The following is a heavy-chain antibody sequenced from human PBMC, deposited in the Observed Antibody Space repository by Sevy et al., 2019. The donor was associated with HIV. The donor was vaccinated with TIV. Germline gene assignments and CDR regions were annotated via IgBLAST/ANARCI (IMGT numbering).Heavy chain of an antibody. Sequence: SQTLSLTCTVSGGSISSYYWSWIRQPAGKGLEWIGRNYTSGSTNYNPSLKSRVTMSVDTSKNQFSLKLSSVTAADTAVYYCARLYGSGSYWRYYYYGMDVWGQGTTVTVSS. D-gene: IGHD3-10*01. V-gene: IGHV4-4*07. CDR3: ARLYGSGSYWRYYYYGMDV. J-gene: IGHJ6*02. CDR2: NYTSGST. CDR1: GGSISSYY.